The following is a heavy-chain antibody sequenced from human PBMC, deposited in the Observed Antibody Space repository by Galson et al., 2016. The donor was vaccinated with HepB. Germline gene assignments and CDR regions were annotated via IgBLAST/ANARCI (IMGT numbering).Heavy chain of an antibody. CDR3: AKVLPCGGDCYSFDY. CDR1: GFTFSTSS. CDR2: ISSRSSYI. D-gene: IGHD2-21*02. J-gene: IGHJ4*02. V-gene: IGHV3-21*01. Sequence: SLRLSCAASGFTFSTSSMNWVRQAPGKGLEWVSSISSRSSYIYYADSLKGRFTISRDNAKNSLYLQMNSLRAEDTAVYYCAKVLPCGGDCYSFDYWGQGTLVTVSS.